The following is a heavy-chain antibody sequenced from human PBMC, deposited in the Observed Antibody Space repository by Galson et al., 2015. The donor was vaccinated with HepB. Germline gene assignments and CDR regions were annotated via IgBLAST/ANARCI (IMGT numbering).Heavy chain of an antibody. CDR1: GGSISSYY. Sequence: SETLSLTCTVSGGSISSYYWSWIRQPPGKGLEWIGYIYYSGSTNYNPSLKSRVTISVDTSKNQFSLKLSSVTAADTAVYYCASHYYDSSGYYPINWYFDLWARGTLVTVSS. D-gene: IGHD3-22*01. J-gene: IGHJ2*01. V-gene: IGHV4-59*08. CDR3: ASHYYDSSGYYPINWYFDL. CDR2: IYYSGST.